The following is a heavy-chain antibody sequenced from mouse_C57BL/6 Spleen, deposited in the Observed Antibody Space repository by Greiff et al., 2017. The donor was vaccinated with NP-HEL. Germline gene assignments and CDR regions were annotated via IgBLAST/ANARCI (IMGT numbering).Heavy chain of an antibody. CDR1: GYTFTSYW. V-gene: IGHV1-50*01. Sequence: QVQLQQSGAELVKPGASVKLSCKASGYTFTSYWMQWVKQRPGQGLEWIGEIDPSDSYTNYNQKFKGKATLTVDTSSSTAYMQLSSLTSEDSAVYYCARFITTVVAKDWGQGTLVTVSA. J-gene: IGHJ3*01. D-gene: IGHD1-1*01. CDR2: IDPSDSYT. CDR3: ARFITTVVAKD.